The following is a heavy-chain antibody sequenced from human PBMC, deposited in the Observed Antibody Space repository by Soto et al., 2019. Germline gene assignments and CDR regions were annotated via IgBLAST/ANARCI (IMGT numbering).Heavy chain of an antibody. J-gene: IGHJ4*02. D-gene: IGHD6-13*01. CDR1: GYAFDNYG. CDR2: ISNYNGNT. Sequence: QVQLVQSGDEVEKPGASVKVSCKASGYAFDNYGISWVRQAPGQGPEWLGWISNYNGNTHYPQNFLGTVTLPTDRSTSTAYIELRSLRADDTALYYCVRDLQPFSSRYDYLDSWGQGTRVTLSS. CDR3: VRDLQPFSSRYDYLDS. V-gene: IGHV1-18*01.